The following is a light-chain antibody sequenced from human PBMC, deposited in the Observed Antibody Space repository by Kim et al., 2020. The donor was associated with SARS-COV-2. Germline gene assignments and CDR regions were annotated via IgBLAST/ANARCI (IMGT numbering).Light chain of an antibody. CDR2: GKN. J-gene: IGLJ2*01. CDR1: SLRSYY. Sequence: VALGQTVRITCQGDSLRSYYATWYQQKPGQAPIVVIYGKNNRPSGIPDRFSGTSSGNTASLTITGTQAGDEADYYCNSRDSNDNVVFGGGTQLTVL. CDR3: NSRDSNDNVV. V-gene: IGLV3-19*01.